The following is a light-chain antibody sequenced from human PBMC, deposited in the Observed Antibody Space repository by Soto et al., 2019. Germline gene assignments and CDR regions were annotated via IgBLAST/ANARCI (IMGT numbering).Light chain of an antibody. CDR1: SSNIGSNT. CDR3: AAWDDSLNGPYVV. CDR2: SNN. V-gene: IGLV1-44*01. J-gene: IGLJ2*01. Sequence: QLVLTQPPSASGTPGQRVTISCSGSSSNIGSNTVNWYQQLPGTAPKLLIYSNNQRPSGVPDRFSGSKSGTSASLAISGLQSEDDADYYCAAWDDSLNGPYVVFGGGTKLTVL.